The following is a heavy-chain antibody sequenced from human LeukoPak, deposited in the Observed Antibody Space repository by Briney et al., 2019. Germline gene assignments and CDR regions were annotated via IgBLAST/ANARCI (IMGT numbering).Heavy chain of an antibody. J-gene: IGHJ4*02. CDR2: IYHSGST. Sequence: SETLSLTCAVSGGSISSGGYSWSWIRQPPGKGLEWIGYIYHSGSTYYNPSLKSRVTISVDRSKTQFSLKLSSVTAADTAVYYCARGALQYFDYWGQGTLVTVSS. CDR1: GGSISSGGYS. D-gene: IGHD1-26*01. V-gene: IGHV4-30-2*01. CDR3: ARGALQYFDY.